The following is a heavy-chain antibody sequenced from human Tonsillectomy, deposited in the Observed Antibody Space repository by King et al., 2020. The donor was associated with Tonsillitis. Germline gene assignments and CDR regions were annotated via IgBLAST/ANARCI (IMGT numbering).Heavy chain of an antibody. CDR2: ISGSGYST. J-gene: IGHJ4*02. CDR1: GFTFSSYA. V-gene: IGHV3-23*04. D-gene: IGHD6-19*01. Sequence: VQLVESGGGLVQPGGSLRLSCAASGFTFSSYAMSWVRQAPGKGLEWVSSISGSGYSTYYADSVKGRFTISRDNSKNTLYLQMNSLRAEDTAVYYCAKGVSHTCPERGPLGLAVAGELGYWGQGTLVTVSS. CDR3: AKGVSHTCPERGPLGLAVAGELGY.